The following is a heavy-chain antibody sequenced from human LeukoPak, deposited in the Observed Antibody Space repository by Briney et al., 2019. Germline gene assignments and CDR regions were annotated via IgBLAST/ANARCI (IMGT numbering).Heavy chain of an antibody. V-gene: IGHV4-59*08. D-gene: IGHD4-11*01. CDR1: DGSISNYY. Sequence: SETLSLTCTVSDGSISNYYWSWIRQPPGKGLEWIGYISYSGYTNYDPSLKSRVTMSVDTSKNKFSLRLSSVTAADTAVYYCARHDYSNPRLDYWGQGTLVTVSS. CDR2: ISYSGYT. J-gene: IGHJ4*02. CDR3: ARHDYSNPRLDY.